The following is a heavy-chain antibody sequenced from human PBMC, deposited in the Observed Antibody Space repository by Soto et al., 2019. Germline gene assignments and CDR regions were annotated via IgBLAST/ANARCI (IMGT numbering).Heavy chain of an antibody. CDR3: AREGDSSGYYGMDV. J-gene: IGHJ6*02. CDR1: GGSISSGGYY. V-gene: IGHV4-31*03. D-gene: IGHD3-22*01. Sequence: SETLSLTCTLSGGSISSGGYYWSWIRQHPGKGLEWIGYIYYSGSTYYNPSLKSRVTISVATSKNQFSLKLSSVTAADTAVYYCAREGDSSGYYGMDVWRQGTTVTVSS. CDR2: IYYSGST.